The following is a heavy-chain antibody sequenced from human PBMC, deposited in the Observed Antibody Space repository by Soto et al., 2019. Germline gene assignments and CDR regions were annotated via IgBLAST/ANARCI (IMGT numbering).Heavy chain of an antibody. CDR1: GFTFTSYS. J-gene: IGHJ4*02. CDR2: VNPGGYST. D-gene: IGHD5-12*01. CDR3: AKDLRAGSGYDFDY. V-gene: IGHV3-23*01. Sequence: EVQLLQSGGGLVQPGGSLRLSCEASGFTFTSYSMTWVRQTPGKGLEWVAAVNPGGYSTYYADSVKGRFTISRDNSNKTLYLQMNSLRAEDTAVYYCAKDLRAGSGYDFDYRDQGTLVTVSS.